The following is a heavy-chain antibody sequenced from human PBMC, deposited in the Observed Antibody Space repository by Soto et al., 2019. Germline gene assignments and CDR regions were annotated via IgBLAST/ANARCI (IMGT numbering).Heavy chain of an antibody. V-gene: IGHV3-74*01. CDR2: INSDGSDT. D-gene: IGHD3-16*01. Sequence: PGGSLRLSCAASGFTFSGFWMHWVRQVPGKGPVWVSRINSDGSDTNYADSVKGRFTISRDNAKNTLYLQMNSLSAEDTVVYYCARDRGSGEYANPSYYFDYWGQGTLVTVSS. J-gene: IGHJ4*02. CDR1: GFTFSGFW. CDR3: ARDRGSGEYANPSYYFDY.